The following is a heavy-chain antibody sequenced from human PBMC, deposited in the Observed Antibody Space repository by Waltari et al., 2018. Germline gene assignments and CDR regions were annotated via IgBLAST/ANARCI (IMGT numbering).Heavy chain of an antibody. J-gene: IGHJ4*02. CDR2: ISYDGSNK. D-gene: IGHD6-6*01. CDR1: GFTFSSYA. CDR3: ARGYSSSSDFDY. Sequence: QVQLVESGGGEVQPGRSLRLSCAASGFTFSSYAMHWVRQAPGKGLEWVAVISYDGSNKYYADSVKGRFTISRDNSKNTLYLQMNSLRAEDTAVYYCARGYSSSSDFDYWGQGTLVTVSS. V-gene: IGHV3-30-3*01.